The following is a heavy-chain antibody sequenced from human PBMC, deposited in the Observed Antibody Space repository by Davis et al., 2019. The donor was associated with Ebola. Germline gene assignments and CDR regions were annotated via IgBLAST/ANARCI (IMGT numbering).Heavy chain of an antibody. CDR2: LDNTGKT. CDR1: GFDVNTNH. D-gene: IGHD3-3*01. J-gene: IGHJ4*02. V-gene: IGHV3-53*01. CDR3: ARDFWVFDY. Sequence: GESLKISCAASGFDVNTNHMTWVRQAPGQGLEWVSFLDNTGKTYYADSVKGRFTISRDNSRNTVYLHMLSLRAEDTAVYYCARDFWVFDYWGQGTLVTVSS.